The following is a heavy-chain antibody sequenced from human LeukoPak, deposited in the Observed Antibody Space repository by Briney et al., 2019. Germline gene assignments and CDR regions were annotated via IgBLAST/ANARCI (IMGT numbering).Heavy chain of an antibody. V-gene: IGHV3-21*01. Sequence: GGSLRLSCAASGFTFSNSSMNWVRQAPGKGLEWVSSISSSSDYIYDADSVKGRFTISRDNAKNSLYLQMNSLRTEDTAVYYCARAARGSVGMWFDPWGLGTLVTVSS. CDR2: ISSSSDYI. CDR1: GFTFSNSS. D-gene: IGHD2-15*01. J-gene: IGHJ5*02. CDR3: ARAARGSVGMWFDP.